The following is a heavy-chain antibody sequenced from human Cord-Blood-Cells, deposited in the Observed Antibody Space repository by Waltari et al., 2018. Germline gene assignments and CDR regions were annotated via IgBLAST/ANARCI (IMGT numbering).Heavy chain of an antibody. J-gene: IGHJ5*02. CDR1: GYTFTSYH. D-gene: IGHD4-4*01. V-gene: IGHV1-8*01. CDR2: MNPNSGNT. Sequence: QVKLVQPGPAVNKPGAYVTVSRHASGYTFTSYHITCVRPATGQGLEWMGWMNPNSGNTGYAQKFQGRVTMTRNTSISTAYMELSSLRSEDTAVYYCARNDYTKGWFDPWGQGTLVTVSS. CDR3: ARNDYTKGWFDP.